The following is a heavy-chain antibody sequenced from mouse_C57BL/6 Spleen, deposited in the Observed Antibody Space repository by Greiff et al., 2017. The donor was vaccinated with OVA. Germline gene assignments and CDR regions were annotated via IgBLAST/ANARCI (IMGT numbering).Heavy chain of an antibody. D-gene: IGHD2-4*01. V-gene: IGHV2-2*01. CDR3: AIYYDYDSYAMDY. CDR2: IWSGGST. J-gene: IGHJ4*01. Sequence: VQLQQSGPGLVQPSQSLSITCTVSGFSLTSYGVHWVRQSPGKGLEWLGVIWSGGSTDYNAAFISRLSISKDNPKSQVFFKMNSLQADDTAIYYCAIYYDYDSYAMDYWGQGTSVTVSS. CDR1: GFSLTSYG.